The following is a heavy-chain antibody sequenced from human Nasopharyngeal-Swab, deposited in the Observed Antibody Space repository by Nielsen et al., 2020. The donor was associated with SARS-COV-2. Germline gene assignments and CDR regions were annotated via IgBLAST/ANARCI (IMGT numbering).Heavy chain of an antibody. Sequence: GESLKISCAASGFTFSSYWMSWVRQAPGKGLEWVANIKQDGSEKYYVDSVKGRFTISRDNAKNSLYLQMNSLRAEDTAVYYCAGDHQLGPTNYGMDVWGQGTTVTVSS. V-gene: IGHV3-7*03. CDR2: IKQDGSEK. CDR3: AGDHQLGPTNYGMDV. CDR1: GFTFSSYW. D-gene: IGHD6-6*01. J-gene: IGHJ6*02.